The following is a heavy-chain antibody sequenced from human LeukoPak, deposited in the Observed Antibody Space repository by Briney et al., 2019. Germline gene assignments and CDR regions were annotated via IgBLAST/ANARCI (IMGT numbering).Heavy chain of an antibody. CDR2: INPNSGGT. D-gene: IGHD3-16*02. CDR1: GYTFNGYY. Sequence: ASVKVSCKASGYTFNGYYMHWVRQAPGQGLVWIAWINPNSGGTNYAQKFQGRVTMTRDTSISTAYMELSRLRSDDTAVYFCARGPPPCYPYPHWYFDLWGRGTLVTVSS. V-gene: IGHV1-2*02. J-gene: IGHJ2*01. CDR3: ARGPPPCYPYPHWYFDL.